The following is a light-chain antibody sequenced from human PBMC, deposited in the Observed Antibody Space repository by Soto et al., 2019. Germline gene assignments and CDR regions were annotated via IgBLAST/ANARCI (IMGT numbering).Light chain of an antibody. V-gene: IGKV3D-20*02. J-gene: IGKJ5*01. Sequence: EIVLTQSPGTLSLSPGERATLSCRASQSVSSSYLAWYQQKPGQAPRLLVNGVFSRATGIPDRFSGSGSGTDFTLTISSLEPEDFAVYYCQQRSNWPPEITFGQGTRLEIK. CDR3: QQRSNWPPEIT. CDR2: GVF. CDR1: QSVSSSY.